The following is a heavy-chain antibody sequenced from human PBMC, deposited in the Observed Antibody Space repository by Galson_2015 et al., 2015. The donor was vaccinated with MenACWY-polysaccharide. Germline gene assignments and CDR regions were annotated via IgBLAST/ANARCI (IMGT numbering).Heavy chain of an antibody. CDR3: ARTHCSSTSCPLYYGMDV. CDR2: ISSSGSTI. CDR1: GFTFSSYE. Sequence: SLRLSCAASGFTFSSYEMNWVRQAPGKGLEWVSYISSSGSTIYYADSVKGRFTISRDNAKNSLYLQMNSLRAEDTAVYYCARTHCSSTSCPLYYGMDVWGQGTTVTVSS. D-gene: IGHD2-2*01. V-gene: IGHV3-48*03. J-gene: IGHJ6*02.